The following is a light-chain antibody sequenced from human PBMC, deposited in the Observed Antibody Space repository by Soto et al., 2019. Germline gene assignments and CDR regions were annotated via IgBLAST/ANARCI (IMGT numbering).Light chain of an antibody. CDR2: EVS. CDR3: SSYAGSNNFV. Sequence: QSALTQPPSASGSPGQSVTISCSGTSSDVGGYNYVSWHQQHPGKAPKLMIYEVSKRPSGVPDRFSGSKSGNTASLIVSGLQAEDEAVYYCSSYAGSNNFVFGTGTKVTVL. V-gene: IGLV2-8*01. J-gene: IGLJ1*01. CDR1: SSDVGGYNY.